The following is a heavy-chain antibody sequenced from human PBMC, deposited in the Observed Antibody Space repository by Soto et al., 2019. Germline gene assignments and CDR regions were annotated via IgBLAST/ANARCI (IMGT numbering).Heavy chain of an antibody. Sequence: EVQLPASGGGLAQPGGTLRLSCDGSRFTSSDFAISWVHQAPGKGLEWVSVVSGNGDVTRYADSGKGRFATSRNKSKNTMFLQMNSLPAEGTAIYYCVRNGIQTGTFDYWGRGALVTFSS. D-gene: IGHD1-1*01. V-gene: IGHV3-23*01. CDR3: VRNGIQTGTFDY. CDR2: VSGNGDVT. CDR1: RFTSSDFA. J-gene: IGHJ4*01.